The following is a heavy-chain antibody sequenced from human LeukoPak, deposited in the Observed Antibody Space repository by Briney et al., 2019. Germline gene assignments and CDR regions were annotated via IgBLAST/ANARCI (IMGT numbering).Heavy chain of an antibody. CDR3: ARDYIEYYYDSSGYWSPADP. V-gene: IGHV4-39*07. CDR2: IYYSGST. D-gene: IGHD3-22*01. J-gene: IGHJ5*02. CDR1: GGSISSSSYY. Sequence: SETLSLTCTVSGGSISSSSYYWGWIRQPPGKGPEWIGSIYYSGSTYYNPSLKSRVTISVDTSKNQFSLKLSSVTAADTALYYCARDYIEYYYDSSGYWSPADPWGQGTLVTVSS.